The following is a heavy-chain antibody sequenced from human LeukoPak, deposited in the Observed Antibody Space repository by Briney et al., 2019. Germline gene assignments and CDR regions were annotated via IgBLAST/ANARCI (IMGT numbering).Heavy chain of an antibody. D-gene: IGHD3-16*02. J-gene: IGHJ4*02. CDR3: ARGQVWGSYRRLDY. Sequence: GASVKVSCKASGYTFTGYYMHWVRQAPGQGLEWMGGIIPIFGTANYAQKFQGRVTITTDESTSTAYMELSSLRSEDTAVYYCARGQVWGSYRRLDYWGQGTLVTVSS. V-gene: IGHV1-69*05. CDR1: GYTFTGYY. CDR2: IIPIFGTA.